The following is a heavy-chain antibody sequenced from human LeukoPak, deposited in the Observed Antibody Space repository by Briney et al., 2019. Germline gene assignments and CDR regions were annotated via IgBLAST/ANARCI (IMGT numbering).Heavy chain of an antibody. D-gene: IGHD6-19*01. CDR3: ARIYRMTSGWYYFDG. CDR1: GFSLSTRAMC. CDR2: IDWDDDK. J-gene: IGHJ4*02. Sequence: ESGPTLVNPTQTLTLTCTFYGFSLSTRAMCMSWIRQPPGKALEWLARIDWDDDKYYSTSLKTRLTISKDTSKSQVVLTMTNMDPVDTGTYFCARIYRMTSGWYYFDGWGQGTLVTVSS. V-gene: IGHV2-70*11.